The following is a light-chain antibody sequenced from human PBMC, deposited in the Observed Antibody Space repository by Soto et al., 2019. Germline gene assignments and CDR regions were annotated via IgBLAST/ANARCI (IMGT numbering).Light chain of an antibody. V-gene: IGKV1-5*01. CDR3: QEYSSFWT. Sequence: DIQMTQYPSTLSASVGDRVTITCRASQSISSWLAWYQQKPGKAPKVLIYDASSLESGVPSRFSGSGSGTEFTLTISCLQPDDFATYYCQEYSSFWTFGQGTKVDIK. CDR2: DAS. CDR1: QSISSW. J-gene: IGKJ1*01.